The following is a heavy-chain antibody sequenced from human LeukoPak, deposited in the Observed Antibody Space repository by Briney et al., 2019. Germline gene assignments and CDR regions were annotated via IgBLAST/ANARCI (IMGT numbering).Heavy chain of an antibody. J-gene: IGHJ4*02. V-gene: IGHV1-18*01. CDR3: ARDRRIQLWPTGDY. D-gene: IGHD5-18*01. CDR2: ISAYNGNT. Sequence: ASVKVSCKASGYTFTSYGISWVRQAPGQGLEWMGWISAYNGNTNYAQKLQGRVIMTTDTSTSTAYMELRSLRSDDTAVYYCARDRRIQLWPTGDYWGQGTLVTVSS. CDR1: GYTFTSYG.